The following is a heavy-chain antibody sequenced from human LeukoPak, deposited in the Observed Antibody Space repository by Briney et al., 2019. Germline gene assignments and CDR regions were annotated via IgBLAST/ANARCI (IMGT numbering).Heavy chain of an antibody. CDR2: ISYGST. D-gene: IGHD5-18*01. J-gene: IGHJ4*02. Sequence: SETLSLTCTLSGDVISTYYWNRIRQTPGKGLEWIGHISYGSTDYNPSLKSRVTISVDTSKNEFSLKLRSVTAADTAVYFCARDQRHSYGKYFDPWSQGTLVSVSS. V-gene: IGHV4-59*12. CDR1: GDVISTYY. CDR3: ARDQRHSYGKYFDP.